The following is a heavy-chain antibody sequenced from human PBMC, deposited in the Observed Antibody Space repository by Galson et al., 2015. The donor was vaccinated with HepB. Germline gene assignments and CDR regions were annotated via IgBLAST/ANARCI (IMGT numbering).Heavy chain of an antibody. Sequence: ETLSLTCAVSGGSISSNNWWSWVRQSPGKGLECIGEIYHGGSTSYNPSLKSRVTISVDKSKNQFSLKLSSVTAADTAVYYCARFREGGGWLDYWGQGIRVTVSS. J-gene: IGHJ4*02. CDR2: IYHGGST. D-gene: IGHD6-19*01. CDR1: GGSISSNNW. V-gene: IGHV4-4*02. CDR3: ARFREGGGWLDY.